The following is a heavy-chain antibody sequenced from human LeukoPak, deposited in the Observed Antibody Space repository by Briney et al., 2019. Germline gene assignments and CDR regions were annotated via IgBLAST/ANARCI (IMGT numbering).Heavy chain of an antibody. J-gene: IGHJ4*02. CDR1: GGSIIDNSFY. CDR2: IFHSGTT. CDR3: ARLTDS. Sequence: SETLSLTCTVTGGSIIDNSFYWGWIRQPPGKGLEWIGRIFHSGTTNYNPSLERRVTIAADTSKNQFSLRLTSVTAADTALYYCARLTDSWGQGTLVTVSS. V-gene: IGHV4-39*01.